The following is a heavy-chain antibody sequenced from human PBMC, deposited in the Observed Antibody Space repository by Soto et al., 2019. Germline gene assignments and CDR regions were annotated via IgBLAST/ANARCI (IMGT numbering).Heavy chain of an antibody. CDR2: IFSNDET. Sequence: QVTLKESGPVLGKPTETLPLTCTVSGFSLSNARMGVSWIREPPGKALEWLAHIFSNDETAYSTSLKTRLTISKDTSKSQVGLTIGNMDPVDTATYSCARTVARMNRAYGGQGTLVTVS. D-gene: IGHD2-21*01. CDR1: GFSLSNARMG. CDR3: ARTVARMNRAY. V-gene: IGHV2-26*01. J-gene: IGHJ4*02.